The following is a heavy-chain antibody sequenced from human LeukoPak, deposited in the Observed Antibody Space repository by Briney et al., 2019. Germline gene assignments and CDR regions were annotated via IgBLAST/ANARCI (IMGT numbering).Heavy chain of an antibody. J-gene: IGHJ4*02. D-gene: IGHD3-10*01. Sequence: ASVKVSCKVSGYTHTELSMHWVRQAPGKGLEWMGGFDPEDGETIYAQKFQGRVTMTEDTSTDTAYMELSSLRSEDTAVYYCATPGGPYYYGSGSYNQFDYWGQGTLVTVSS. V-gene: IGHV1-24*01. CDR1: GYTHTELS. CDR3: ATPGGPYYYGSGSYNQFDY. CDR2: FDPEDGET.